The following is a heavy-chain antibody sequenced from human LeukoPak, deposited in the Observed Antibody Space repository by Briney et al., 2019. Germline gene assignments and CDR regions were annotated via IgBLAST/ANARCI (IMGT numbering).Heavy chain of an antibody. V-gene: IGHV1-8*01. D-gene: IGHD3-16*01. CDR2: MNPNSGNT. CDR1: GYTFTSYD. J-gene: IGHJ3*02. Sequence: ASVKVSCKASGYTFTSYDINWVRQATGQGLEWMGWMNPNSGNTGYAQKLQGRVTMTRNTSISTAYMELSSLRSEDTAVYYCARGPVSFWVDAFDIWGQGTMVTVSS. CDR3: ARGPVSFWVDAFDI.